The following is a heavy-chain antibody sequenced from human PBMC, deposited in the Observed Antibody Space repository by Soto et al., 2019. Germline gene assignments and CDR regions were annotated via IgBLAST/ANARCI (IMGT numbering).Heavy chain of an antibody. CDR1: GFTFSSYA. D-gene: IGHD3-10*01. V-gene: IGHV3-23*01. CDR2: ISSSGSNT. CDR3: AKDRVGGLADAFDI. Sequence: GGSLRLSCAASGFTFSSYAMTWVRQAPGKGLEWVSAISSSGSNTYYADSVKGRFTISRDNSKSTLYLQMNSLRAEDTAVYYCAKDRVGGLADAFDIWGQGTMVTVSS. J-gene: IGHJ3*02.